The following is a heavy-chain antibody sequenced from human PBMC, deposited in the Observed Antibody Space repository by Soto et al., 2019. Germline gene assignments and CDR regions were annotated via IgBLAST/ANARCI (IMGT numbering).Heavy chain of an antibody. V-gene: IGHV3-49*04. D-gene: IGHD4-17*01. J-gene: IGHJ6*02. Sequence: GGSLRLSCTASGFTFGDYAMSWVRQAPGKGLEWVGFIGSKAYGGKTEYAASVKGRFTISRDDSKSIAYLQMNSLKTEDTAVYYCARDNYGDYGSDYDYYGMDVWAQGTPVTVSS. CDR3: ARDNYGDYGSDYDYYGMDV. CDR1: GFTFGDYA. CDR2: IGSKAYGGKT.